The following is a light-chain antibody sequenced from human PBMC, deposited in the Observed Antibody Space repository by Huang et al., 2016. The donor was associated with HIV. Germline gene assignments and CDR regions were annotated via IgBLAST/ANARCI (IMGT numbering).Light chain of an antibody. CDR2: GGS. J-gene: IGKJ1*01. Sequence: EIVMTQSPATLSVSPGERATLSCRASQSVSGNLAWYQQKPGQAPRPLIYGGSTRATSLPARFSGSGSGTDFTLTISNRQSEDFAVYDCQQYNNWPPWTFGRGTKVEIK. CDR1: QSVSGN. V-gene: IGKV3-15*01. CDR3: QQYNNWPPWT.